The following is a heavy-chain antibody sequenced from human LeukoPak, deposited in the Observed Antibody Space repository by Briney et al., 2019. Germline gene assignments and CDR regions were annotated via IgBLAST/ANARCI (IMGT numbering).Heavy chain of an antibody. D-gene: IGHD3-22*01. CDR2: ISYDGSNK. V-gene: IGHV3-30*04. Sequence: GGSLRLSCAASGFTFSSYAMHWVRQAPGKGLEWVAVISYDGSNKYYADSVKGRFTISRDNSKNTLYLQMNSLRAEDTAVYYCARDRHQYYDSRKLNNQIDYWGQGTLVTVSS. CDR3: ARDRHQYYDSRKLNNQIDY. CDR1: GFTFSSYA. J-gene: IGHJ4*02.